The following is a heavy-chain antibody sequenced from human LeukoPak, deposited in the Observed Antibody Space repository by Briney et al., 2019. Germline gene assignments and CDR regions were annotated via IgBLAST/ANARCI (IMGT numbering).Heavy chain of an antibody. CDR2: IYNSDTA. Sequence: SQTLSLTCTVSGGSVSSGGYYWSWVRQHPGKGLEWIGHIYNSDTAYYKPSLQSRVSILLDTSNNQFSLRLSSVTAADTAVYFCARAYSTNWIPYFDYGGQGARVTVSS. D-gene: IGHD6-13*01. CDR3: ARAYSTNWIPYFDY. V-gene: IGHV4-31*03. J-gene: IGHJ4*02. CDR1: GGSVSSGGYY.